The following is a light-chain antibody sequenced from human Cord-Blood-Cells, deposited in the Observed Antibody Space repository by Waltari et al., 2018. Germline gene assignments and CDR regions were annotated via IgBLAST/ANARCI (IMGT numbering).Light chain of an antibody. V-gene: IGKV1-39*01. Sequence: DIQRFQSLSCLSASVGDRVSLTCRASQSISSYLNWYQQKPGKAPKLLIYAASSLQSGVPSRFSGSGSGTDFTLTISSLQPEDFATYYCQQSYSTPITFGQGTRLEIK. CDR1: QSISSY. J-gene: IGKJ5*01. CDR2: AAS. CDR3: QQSYSTPIT.